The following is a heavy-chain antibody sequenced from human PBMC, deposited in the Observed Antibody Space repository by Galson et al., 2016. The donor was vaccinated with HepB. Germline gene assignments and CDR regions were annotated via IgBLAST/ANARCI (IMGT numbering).Heavy chain of an antibody. V-gene: IGHV1-69*13. CDR1: GGTFRNYA. CDR2: IIPTFATV. Sequence: SVKVSCKASGGTFRNYAISWVRQAPGQGLEWVGGIIPTFATVDYAQKLRGRAALSADDSTSLVYLELSSLRSEDTAVYYCASTYCTGGSCLLTWFDSWGQGTLVTVSS. D-gene: IGHD2-15*01. J-gene: IGHJ5*01. CDR3: ASTYCTGGSCLLTWFDS.